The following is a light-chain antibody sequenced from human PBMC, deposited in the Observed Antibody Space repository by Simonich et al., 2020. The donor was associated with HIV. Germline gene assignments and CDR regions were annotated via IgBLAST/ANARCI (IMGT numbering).Light chain of an antibody. CDR2: RHSDGSH. CDR1: SGHSSYA. J-gene: IGLJ2*01. CDR3: QTWGTGIQV. Sequence: QLVLTQSPSASASLGASVKLTCTLSSGHSSYAIAWHQQQPEKGPRYWMKRHSDGSHSKGDGIPDRFSGSSSGAERYLTISSLQSEDEADYYCQTWGTGIQVFGGGTKLTVL. V-gene: IGLV4-69*01.